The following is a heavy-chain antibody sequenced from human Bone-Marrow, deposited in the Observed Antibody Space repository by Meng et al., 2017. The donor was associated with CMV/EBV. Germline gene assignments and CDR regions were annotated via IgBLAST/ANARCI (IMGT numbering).Heavy chain of an antibody. D-gene: IGHD5-24*01. J-gene: IGHJ4*02. CDR3: ARVSGWRWKY. Sequence: GESLKISCAASGFTFSSYSMNWVRQAPGKGLEWVSYISSSSSTIYYADSVKGRFTISRDNAKNSLYLQMNSLRAEDTAVYYCARVSGWRWKYWGQGTLVTVSS. CDR1: GFTFSSYS. CDR2: ISSSSSTI. V-gene: IGHV3-48*04.